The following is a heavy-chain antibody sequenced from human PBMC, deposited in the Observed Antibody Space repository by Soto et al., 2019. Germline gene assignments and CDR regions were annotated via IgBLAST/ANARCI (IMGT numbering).Heavy chain of an antibody. D-gene: IGHD4-17*01. V-gene: IGHV3-30-3*01. CDR1: GFTFSRYA. J-gene: IGHJ6*02. Sequence: QVQLVESGGGVVQPGRSLRLSCAAPGFTFSRYAMHWVRQAPGKGLEWVAVISYDGSNKYYADSAKGRFTISRDNSKNTLYVHMNSLRAEDTAVYYCARDYGGPNYYYYYGMDVRGQGTTVTVSS. CDR2: ISYDGSNK. CDR3: ARDYGGPNYYYYYGMDV.